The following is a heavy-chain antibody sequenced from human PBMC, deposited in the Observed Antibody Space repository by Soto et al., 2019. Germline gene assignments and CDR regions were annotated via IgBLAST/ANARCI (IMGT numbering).Heavy chain of an antibody. Sequence: ASVKVSCKASGYTFTDYYMHWVRQAPGQGLEWMGWINPNSGGTNYAQNFQGWVTMTRDTSISTAYMELSRLRSDDTAVYYCARGYDFWSGYYSPHMDVWGKGNTVTVSS. J-gene: IGHJ6*03. CDR3: ARGYDFWSGYYSPHMDV. CDR1: GYTFTDYY. V-gene: IGHV1-2*04. CDR2: INPNSGGT. D-gene: IGHD3-3*01.